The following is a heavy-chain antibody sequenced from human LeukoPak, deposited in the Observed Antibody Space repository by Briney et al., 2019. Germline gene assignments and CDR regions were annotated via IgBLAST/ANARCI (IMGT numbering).Heavy chain of an antibody. Sequence: GRSLRLSCAASGFSFSTHAAHWDRQAPGKGLEWVAVVSNDGRNKDYAASVKGRFTISRDNSKNTLYLQMNSLRAEDTAVYYCASHYYGGTGYYYPFEYWGQGTLVTVS. J-gene: IGHJ4*02. CDR2: VSNDGRNK. CDR3: ASHYYGGTGYYYPFEY. D-gene: IGHD2-21*01. CDR1: GFSFSTHA. V-gene: IGHV3-30-3*01.